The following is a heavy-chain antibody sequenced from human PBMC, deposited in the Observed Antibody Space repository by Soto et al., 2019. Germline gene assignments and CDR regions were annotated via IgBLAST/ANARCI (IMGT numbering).Heavy chain of an antibody. J-gene: IGHJ6*02. CDR3: ANSPAVYSSSSGGGYYYYGMDV. V-gene: IGHV3-23*01. CDR1: GFTFSSYA. CDR2: ISGSGGST. D-gene: IGHD6-6*01. Sequence: QPGGSLRLSCAACGFTFSSYAMSWVRQAPGKGLEWVSAISGSGGSTYYADSVKGRFTISRDNSKNTLYLQKNSLRAEDTAVYYCANSPAVYSSSSGGGYYYYGMDVWGQGTTVTVSS.